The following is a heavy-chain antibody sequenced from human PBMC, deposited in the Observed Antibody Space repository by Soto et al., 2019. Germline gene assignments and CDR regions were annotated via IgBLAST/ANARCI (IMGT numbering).Heavy chain of an antibody. Sequence: GGTRRDWCAASGFSFSDYWVTWVRQAPGKGLDWVANIKQDGSEKYYLDSLKGRFTISRDNAKNSVYLLMNSLRAEDTAVYYCARGKDGRRAGTYYFDMDVWGKGT. CDR1: GFSFSDYW. V-gene: IGHV3-7*01. J-gene: IGHJ6*03. D-gene: IGHD1-1*01. CDR3: ARGKDGRRAGTYYFDMDV. CDR2: IKQDGSEK.